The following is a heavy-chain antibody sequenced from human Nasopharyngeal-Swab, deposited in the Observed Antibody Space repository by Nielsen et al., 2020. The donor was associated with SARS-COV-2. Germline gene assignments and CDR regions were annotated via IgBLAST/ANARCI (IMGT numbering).Heavy chain of an antibody. CDR3: ARQQEGYYYYYGMDV. V-gene: IGHV4-39*01. Sequence: WIRQPPGKGLQHIGSIYYDGNTYYDPSLKGRLTISVDTSRDQFSLKLSSVTAAGTAIYFCARQQEGYYYYYGMDVWGQGTPVTVSS. J-gene: IGHJ6*02. CDR2: IYYDGNT.